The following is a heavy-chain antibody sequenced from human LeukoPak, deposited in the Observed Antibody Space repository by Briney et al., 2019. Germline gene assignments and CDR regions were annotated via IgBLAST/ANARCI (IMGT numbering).Heavy chain of an antibody. D-gene: IGHD3-10*01. J-gene: IGHJ4*02. CDR1: GYTFTSYG. V-gene: IGHV1-18*01. CDR2: ISCYNGKT. Sequence: ASVKVSCKASGYTFTSYGVSWVRQAPGQGLEWMGYISCYNGKTEYAQKFQGRVTMTTDTTTGTVYMELRSLTSDDTAMYYCARDIGVSQFDYWGQGTRVTVSS. CDR3: ARDIGVSQFDY.